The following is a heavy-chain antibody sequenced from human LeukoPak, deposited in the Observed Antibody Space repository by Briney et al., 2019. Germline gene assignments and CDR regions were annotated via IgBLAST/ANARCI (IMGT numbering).Heavy chain of an antibody. CDR3: AKGSSGSYHWGAFDI. D-gene: IGHD1-26*01. CDR2: IRYDGSNK. Sequence: GGSLRLSCAASGFTFSSYGMHWVRQAPGKGLEWVAFIRYDGSNKYYADSVKGRFTISRDNSKNTLYLQMNSLRAEDTAVYYCAKGSSGSYHWGAFDIWGQGTMVTVSS. J-gene: IGHJ3*02. CDR1: GFTFSSYG. V-gene: IGHV3-30*02.